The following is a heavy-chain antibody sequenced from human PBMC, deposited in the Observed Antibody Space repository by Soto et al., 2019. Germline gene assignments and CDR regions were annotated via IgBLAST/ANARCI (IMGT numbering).Heavy chain of an antibody. CDR3: ARVPTIVVVPAALMGFDP. D-gene: IGHD2-2*01. CDR2: ISSSSSYI. J-gene: IGHJ5*02. Sequence: GGSLRLSCAASGFTFSSYSMNWVRQAPGKGPEWVSSISSSSSYIYYADSVKGRFTISRDNAKNSLYLQMNSLRAEDTAVYYCARVPTIVVVPAALMGFDPWGQGTLVTVSS. CDR1: GFTFSSYS. V-gene: IGHV3-21*01.